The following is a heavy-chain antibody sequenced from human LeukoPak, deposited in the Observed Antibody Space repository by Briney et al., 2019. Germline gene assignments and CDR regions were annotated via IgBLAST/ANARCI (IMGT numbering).Heavy chain of an antibody. CDR2: ISWNSGSI. J-gene: IGHJ4*02. V-gene: IGHV3-9*01. Sequence: GGSLRLSCAASGFTFDDYAMHWVRHAPGKGLEWVSGISWNSGSIGCADSVKGRFTVSRDNAKNSLYLQMNSLRAEDTALYYCAKSYYYDSSPFDYWGQGTLVTVSS. CDR1: GFTFDDYA. D-gene: IGHD3-22*01. CDR3: AKSYYYDSSPFDY.